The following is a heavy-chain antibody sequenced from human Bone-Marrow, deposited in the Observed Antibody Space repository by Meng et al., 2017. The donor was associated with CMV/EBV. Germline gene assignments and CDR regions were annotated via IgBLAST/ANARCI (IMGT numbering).Heavy chain of an antibody. CDR1: GFTFSSYA. D-gene: IGHD3-3*01. CDR2: ISYDGNSE. V-gene: IGHV3-30*03. CDR3: ARDTSDFWSGYHYYYGMDV. J-gene: IGHJ6*02. Sequence: GGSLRLSCAASGFTFSSYAMSWVRQAPGKGLEWVATISYDGNSEYYADSVKGRFTISRDNAKNSLYLQMNSLRAEDTAVYYCARDTSDFWSGYHYYYGMDVWGQGTTVTVSS.